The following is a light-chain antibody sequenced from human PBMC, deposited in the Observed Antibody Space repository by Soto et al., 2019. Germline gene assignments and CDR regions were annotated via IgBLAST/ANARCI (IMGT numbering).Light chain of an antibody. CDR2: SNN. Sequence: QSVLTQPPSASGTPGQRAFISCPGSSSNIGGTNYAYWYQQLPGAAPKLLMHSNNLRPSGVPERISGYKSGTSASLAISGLRSEDEAVYYCASWDDRLGAVIFGGGTKVTVL. CDR3: ASWDDRLGAVI. CDR1: SSNIGGTNY. J-gene: IGLJ2*01. V-gene: IGLV1-47*02.